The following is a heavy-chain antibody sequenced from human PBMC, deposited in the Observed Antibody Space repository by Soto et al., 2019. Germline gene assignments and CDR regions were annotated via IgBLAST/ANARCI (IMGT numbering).Heavy chain of an antibody. CDR1: GFTFSSYE. V-gene: IGHV3-48*03. Sequence: VGSLRLSCVGSGFTFSSYEMNWVRQAPGKGLEWVSNIRSSGRSINYADSAKGRFTISRDNAKNSLYLQMNSLRAEDTAVYYCTRVGDSNDYWGQGTLVTVSS. J-gene: IGHJ4*02. CDR2: IRSSGRSI. CDR3: TRVGDSNDY. D-gene: IGHD3-10*01.